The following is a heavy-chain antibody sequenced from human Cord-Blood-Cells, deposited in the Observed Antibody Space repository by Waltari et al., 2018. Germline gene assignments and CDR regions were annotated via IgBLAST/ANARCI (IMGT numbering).Heavy chain of an antibody. Sequence: EVQLVESGGGLVKPGGSLRLPCAASGFTFSSYSMNWVRQAPGKGLEWVSSISSSSSYIYYADSVKGRFTISRDNAKNSLYLQMNSLRAEDTAVYYCARADDFWSGYYYYYYGMDVWGQGTTVTVSS. CDR1: GFTFSSYS. D-gene: IGHD3-3*01. CDR2: ISSSSSYI. J-gene: IGHJ6*02. CDR3: ARADDFWSGYYYYYYGMDV. V-gene: IGHV3-21*01.